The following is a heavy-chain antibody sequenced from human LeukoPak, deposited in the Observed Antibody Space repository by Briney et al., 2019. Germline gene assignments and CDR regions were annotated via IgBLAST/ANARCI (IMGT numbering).Heavy chain of an antibody. J-gene: IGHJ6*02. CDR3: ARGPRGDGYSGYYYYGMDV. V-gene: IGHV3-30-3*01. Sequence: GGSLRLSCAASGFTFSSYAMHWVRQAPGKGLEWVAVISYDGSNKYYADSVKGRFTISRDNSKNTLYLQMNSLRAEDTAVYYCARGPRGDGYSGYYYYGMDVWGQGTTVTVSS. CDR2: ISYDGSNK. CDR1: GFTFSSYA. D-gene: IGHD5-24*01.